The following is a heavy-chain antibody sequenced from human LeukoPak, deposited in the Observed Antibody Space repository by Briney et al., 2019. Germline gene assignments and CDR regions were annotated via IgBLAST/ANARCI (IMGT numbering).Heavy chain of an antibody. V-gene: IGHV1-46*01. CDR1: GYTFTNYY. CDR3: AREGEIGYDLSDY. D-gene: IGHD5-12*01. J-gene: IGHJ4*02. CDR2: INPSGGST. Sequence: ASVKVSCKASGYTFTNYYMNWVRQAPGQGLAWMGIINPSGGSTSYAQKFQGRVTVTRDTSTSTVHMELSSLRSEDTAMYYCAREGEIGYDLSDYWGQGTLVTVSS.